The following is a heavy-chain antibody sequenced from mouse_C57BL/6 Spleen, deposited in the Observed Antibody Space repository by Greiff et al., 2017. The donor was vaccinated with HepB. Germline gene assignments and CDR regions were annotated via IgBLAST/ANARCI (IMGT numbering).Heavy chain of an antibody. CDR1: GYTFTSYW. CDR3: ARYHYYGSSYGY. J-gene: IGHJ2*01. V-gene: IGHV1-59*01. CDR2: IDPSDSYT. D-gene: IGHD1-1*01. Sequence: QVQLQQPGAELVRPGTSVKLSCKASGYTFTSYWMHWVKQRPGQGLEWIGVIDPSDSYTNYNQKFKGKATLTVDTSSSTAYMQLSSLTSEDAAVYYCARYHYYGSSYGYWGQGTTLTVSS.